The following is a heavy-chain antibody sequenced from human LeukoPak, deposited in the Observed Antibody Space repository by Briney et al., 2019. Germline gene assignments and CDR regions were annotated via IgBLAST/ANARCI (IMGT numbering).Heavy chain of an antibody. Sequence: SQTLSLTCAVSGGSISSGGYFWSWIRQPPGKGLEWIGYIYHSGSTYYNPSLKSRVTISVDRSKNQFSLKLSSVTAADTAVYYCARGGAPFDILYPGYYYYGMDVWGQGTTVTVSS. CDR1: GGSISSGGYF. V-gene: IGHV4-30-2*01. D-gene: IGHD3-9*01. J-gene: IGHJ6*02. CDR2: IYHSGST. CDR3: ARGGAPFDILYPGYYYYGMDV.